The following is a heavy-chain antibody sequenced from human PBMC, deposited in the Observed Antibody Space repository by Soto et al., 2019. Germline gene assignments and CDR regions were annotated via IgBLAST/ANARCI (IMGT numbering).Heavy chain of an antibody. V-gene: IGHV3-23*01. D-gene: IGHD2-2*01. J-gene: IGHJ4*02. CDR1: GFTFSSYA. CDR2: VSGSDDRT. Sequence: EVQLLESGGGLVQPGGSLRLSCAASGFTFSSYAMSWVRQAPGKGLEWVSVVSGSDDRTYYADSVKGRFTISRDNSKNTLYLQMNRLRAEDTAVYYCATGSSTSCYCNLDYWGQGTLVTVSS. CDR3: ATGSSTSCYCNLDY.